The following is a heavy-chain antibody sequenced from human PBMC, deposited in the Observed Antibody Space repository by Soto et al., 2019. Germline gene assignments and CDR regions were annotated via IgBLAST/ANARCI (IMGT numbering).Heavy chain of an antibody. J-gene: IGHJ4*02. CDR1: GGTFSSYA. D-gene: IGHD3-22*01. CDR2: IIPIFGTA. CDR3: ARVKGRSYYDSSGYIDY. V-gene: IGHV1-69*13. Sequence: SVKGSCKASGGTFSSYAISWWRQSPGQGLEWMGGIIPIFGTANYAQKFQGRVTITADESTSTAYMELSSLRSEDTAVYYCARVKGRSYYDSSGYIDYWGQGTLVTVSS.